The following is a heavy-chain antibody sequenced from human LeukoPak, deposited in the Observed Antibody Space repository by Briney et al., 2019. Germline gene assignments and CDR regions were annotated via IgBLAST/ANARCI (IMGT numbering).Heavy chain of an antibody. D-gene: IGHD5-12*01. Sequence: ASVTVSYKVSGYTLTELSMHWVRQAPGKGLEWMGGFDPEEGETIYAQKFQGRVTMTEDTSTDTAYMELSSLRSEDTAVYYCATAGYSGYDFSYWGQGTLVTVPS. CDR2: FDPEEGET. J-gene: IGHJ4*02. CDR3: ATAGYSGYDFSY. CDR1: GYTLTELS. V-gene: IGHV1-24*01.